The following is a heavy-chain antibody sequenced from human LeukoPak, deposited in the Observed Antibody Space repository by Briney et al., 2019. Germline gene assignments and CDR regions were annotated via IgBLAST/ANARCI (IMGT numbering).Heavy chain of an antibody. CDR2: IYYSGST. CDR3: AGSGYTSGWLDY. V-gene: IGHV4-59*01. D-gene: IGHD6-19*01. CDR1: GGSISSYY. J-gene: IGHJ4*02. Sequence: PSETLSLTCTVSGGSISSYYWSWIRQPPGKGLEWIGYIYYSGSTNYNPSLKSRVTISLDTSKNQFSLKLSSVTAADTAVYYCAGSGYTSGWLDYWGQGTLVTVSS.